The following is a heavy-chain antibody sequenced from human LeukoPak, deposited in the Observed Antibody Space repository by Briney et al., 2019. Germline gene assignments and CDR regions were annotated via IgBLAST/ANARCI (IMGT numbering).Heavy chain of an antibody. V-gene: IGHV3-48*01. Sequence: GGSLRLSCAASGFNFSSYGMSWVRQAPGEGREGFLYIRSSSSTIYYTDSVKGRFTISRDNAKNSLYLQMNSLRAEDTAVYYCARDSPHWYIGELTGAYYTDVWGKGTTVTVSS. CDR3: ARDSPHWYIGELTGAYYTDV. D-gene: IGHD3-10*01. J-gene: IGHJ6*03. CDR1: GFNFSSYG. CDR2: IRSSSSTI.